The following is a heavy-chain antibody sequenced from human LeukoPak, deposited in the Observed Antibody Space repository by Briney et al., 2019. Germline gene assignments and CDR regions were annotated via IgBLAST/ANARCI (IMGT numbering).Heavy chain of an antibody. V-gene: IGHV4-39*07. J-gene: IGHJ3*02. CDR2: IYYSGST. CDR1: GGSISSTSYY. Sequence: PSETLSLTCTVSGGSISSTSYYWGWIRQPPGKGLEWIGNIYYSGSTYYNPSLNSRVTISVDTSKNQFSLKLSSVTAADTAVYYCAREGPRSYYDFWSGYYSQAFDIWGQGTMVTVSS. CDR3: AREGPRSYYDFWSGYYSQAFDI. D-gene: IGHD3-3*01.